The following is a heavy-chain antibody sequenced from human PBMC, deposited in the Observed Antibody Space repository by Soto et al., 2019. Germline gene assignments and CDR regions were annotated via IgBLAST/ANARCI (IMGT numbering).Heavy chain of an antibody. CDR2: ISYDGSNK. D-gene: IGHD2-2*01. CDR3: AKERMEQYQLLPFFDY. V-gene: IGHV3-30*18. CDR1: GFSFSSYG. J-gene: IGHJ4*02. Sequence: QVQLVESGGGVVQPGRSLRLSCAASGFSFSSYGMHWLRQAAGKGLEWVAVISYDGSNKYYADSVRGRFTISRDNSKNTRYLQMNSLRPEDTAVFYCAKERMEQYQLLPFFDYWGQGTLVTVSS.